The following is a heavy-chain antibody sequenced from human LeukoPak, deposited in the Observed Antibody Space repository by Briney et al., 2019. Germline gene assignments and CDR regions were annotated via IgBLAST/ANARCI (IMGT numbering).Heavy chain of an antibody. J-gene: IGHJ5*02. CDR3: ARDLCSGRSCRYYSWFDP. Sequence: SETLSLTCTVSGGSISSYYWSWIRQPPGKGLEWIGRIYTSGSTNYNPSLKSRVTMSVVTSTNQFSLKLSSVAAADTAVEYCARDLCSGRSCRYYSWFDPWGQGTLVTVSS. V-gene: IGHV4-4*07. D-gene: IGHD2-15*01. CDR1: GGSISSYY. CDR2: IYTSGST.